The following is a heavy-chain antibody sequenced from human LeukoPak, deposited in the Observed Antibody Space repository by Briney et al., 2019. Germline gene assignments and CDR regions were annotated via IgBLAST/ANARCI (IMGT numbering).Heavy chain of an antibody. V-gene: IGHV1-2*02. J-gene: IGHJ5*02. CDR3: ARAHRIQLRHTKENWFDP. CDR1: GYTFTGYY. D-gene: IGHD5-18*01. CDR2: INPNSGGT. Sequence: ASVKVSCKASGYTFTGYYMHWVRQAPGQGLEWMGWINPNSGGTNYAQKFQGRVTMTRDTSISTAYMELSRLRSDDTAVYYCARAHRIQLRHTKENWFDPWGQGTLVTVSS.